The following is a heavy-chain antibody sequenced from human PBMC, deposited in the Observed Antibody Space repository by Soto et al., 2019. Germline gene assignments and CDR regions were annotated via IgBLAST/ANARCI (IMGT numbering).Heavy chain of an antibody. CDR2: ISAHNGNT. CDR1: GYTFTSYG. Sequence: QVHLVQSGAEVKKPGASVKVSCKASGYTFTSYGITWVRQAPGQGLEWMGWISAHNGNTDYAQKLQGRVIVYRDTSTSTAYMELRSLISDDTAVYYCARGRYGDYWGQGALVSVSS. J-gene: IGHJ4*02. CDR3: ARGRYGDY. D-gene: IGHD1-1*01. V-gene: IGHV1-18*01.